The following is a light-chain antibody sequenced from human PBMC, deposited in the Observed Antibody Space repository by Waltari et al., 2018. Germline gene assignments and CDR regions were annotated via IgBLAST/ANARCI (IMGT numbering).Light chain of an antibody. V-gene: IGKV3-20*01. CDR3: QQYDGSILT. CDR2: GAS. CDR1: QTINNNF. J-gene: IGKJ4*01. Sequence: IVLTQSTDTLSLSTGQRATLSCRASQTINNNFLVWYQQNPGQAPRLLIHGASSRATVFPDRFSGSGSGTDVTLTISRLEPEDVAVYYCQQYDGSILTFGGGTKVEI.